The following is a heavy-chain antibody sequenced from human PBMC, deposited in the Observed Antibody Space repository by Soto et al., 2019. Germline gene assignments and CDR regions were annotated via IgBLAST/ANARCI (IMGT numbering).Heavy chain of an antibody. CDR3: ARDDGGTSLGPFDY. D-gene: IGHD2-15*01. V-gene: IGHV3-33*01. CDR2: IWYDGSNK. CDR1: GFTFSSYG. Sequence: GGSLRLSCAASGFTFSSYGMHWVRQAPGKGLEWVAVIWYDGSNKYYADSVKGRFTISRDNSKNTLYLQMNSLRAEDTAVYYCARDDGGTSLGPFDYWGQGTLVTVSS. J-gene: IGHJ4*02.